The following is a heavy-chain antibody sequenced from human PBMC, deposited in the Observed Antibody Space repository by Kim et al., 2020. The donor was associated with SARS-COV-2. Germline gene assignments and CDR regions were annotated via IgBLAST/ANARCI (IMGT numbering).Heavy chain of an antibody. CDR3: AKGFSEASSSLDAFDI. D-gene: IGHD6-13*01. V-gene: IGHV3-9*01. Sequence: GGSLRLSCAASGFTFDDYAMHWVRQAPGKGLEWVSGISWNSGSIGYADSVKGRFTISRDNAKNSLYLQMNSLRAEDTALYYCAKGFSEASSSLDAFDIWGQGTMVTVSS. CDR2: ISWNSGSI. CDR1: GFTFDDYA. J-gene: IGHJ3*02.